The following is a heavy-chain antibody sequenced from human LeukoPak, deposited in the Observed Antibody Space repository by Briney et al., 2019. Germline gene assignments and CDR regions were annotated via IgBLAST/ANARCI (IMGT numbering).Heavy chain of an antibody. D-gene: IGHD6-13*01. CDR1: GFTFTNYA. Sequence: GGSLRLSCAASGFTFTNYAMSWVRQAPGKGLEWVSLIGGSGNNIYYAESVKGRFTISRDNSKNTLYLQMNSLRAEDTAVYYCTRGSTSTWYDYWGQGILVTASS. V-gene: IGHV3-23*01. CDR3: TRGSTSTWYDY. CDR2: IGGSGNNI. J-gene: IGHJ4*02.